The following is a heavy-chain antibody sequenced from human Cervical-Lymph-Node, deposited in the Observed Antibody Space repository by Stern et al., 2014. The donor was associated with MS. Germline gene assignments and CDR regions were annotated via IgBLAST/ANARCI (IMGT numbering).Heavy chain of an antibody. CDR3: ARGLDQYKGGDS. CDR2: IHPSGST. CDR1: GGSFSGHY. J-gene: IGHJ4*02. Sequence: QVQLQESGPGLVKPSETLSLTCAVYGGSFSGHYCSWTRQAPGKGLEWIGEIHPSGSTYYNPSLKSRVTISADTSRNQFSLRLSSVTAADTAVYYCARGLDQYKGGDSWGQGTLVTVSS. V-gene: IGHV4-34*01. D-gene: IGHD1-14*01.